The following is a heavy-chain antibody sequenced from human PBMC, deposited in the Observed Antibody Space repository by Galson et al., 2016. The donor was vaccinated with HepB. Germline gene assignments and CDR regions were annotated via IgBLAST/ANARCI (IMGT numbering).Heavy chain of an antibody. V-gene: IGHV1-8*01. D-gene: IGHD3-10*01. J-gene: IGHJ4*03. Sequence: YTFTFYDMSWVRQTTGQGLECLGWMNPNSGNTGYAQKFQGRVTMTRNTSITTAYMELSSLRSEDTAVYYCARQKAVFALYYFDYWGQGTMVTVS. CDR2: MNPNSGNT. CDR3: ARQKAVFALYYFDY. CDR1: YTFTFYD.